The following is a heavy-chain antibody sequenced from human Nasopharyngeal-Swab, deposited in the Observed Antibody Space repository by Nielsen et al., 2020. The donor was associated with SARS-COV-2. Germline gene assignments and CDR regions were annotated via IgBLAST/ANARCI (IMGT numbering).Heavy chain of an antibody. D-gene: IGHD5-12*01. CDR2: IYYSGST. CDR3: ARHRRGYSGFEGDDAFDI. V-gene: IGHV4-39*01. Sequence: SETLSLTCTVSGGSISSSSYYWGWIRQPPGKGLEWIGSIYYSGSTYYNPSLKSRVTISVDTSKNQSSLKLSSVTAADTAVYYCARHRRGYSGFEGDDAFDIWGQGTMVTVSS. CDR1: GGSISSSSYY. J-gene: IGHJ3*02.